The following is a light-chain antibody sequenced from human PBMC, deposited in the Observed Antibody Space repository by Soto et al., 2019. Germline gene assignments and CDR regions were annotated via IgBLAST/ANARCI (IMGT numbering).Light chain of an antibody. CDR2: GAF. CDR1: QNLSSKF. V-gene: IGKV3-20*01. J-gene: IGKJ1*01. CDR3: QQHGSSPQT. Sequence: EIVLTQSPGTLSLSPGERATLSCRASQNLSSKFLAWYQQKPGQSPRLLIYGAFYRATGIPDRFIGSGSGTDFTLTISSLEPEDFAVYYCQQHGSSPQTFGQGTKVDIK.